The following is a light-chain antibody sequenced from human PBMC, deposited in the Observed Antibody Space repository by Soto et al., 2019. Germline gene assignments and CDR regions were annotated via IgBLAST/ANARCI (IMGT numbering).Light chain of an antibody. CDR3: QQSYSTPRT. Sequence: DVQMTQSPCTLSGPVGDRVTVTCRASQTISSWLAWYQQKTGKAPKLLIYAASSLQSGVPSRFSGSGSGTDFNLTISSLQPEDFATYYCQQSYSTPRTFGQGTKVDIK. V-gene: IGKV1-39*01. J-gene: IGKJ1*01. CDR2: AAS. CDR1: QTISSW.